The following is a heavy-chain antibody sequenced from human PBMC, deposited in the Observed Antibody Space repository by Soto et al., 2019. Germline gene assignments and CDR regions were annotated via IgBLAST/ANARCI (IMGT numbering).Heavy chain of an antibody. V-gene: IGHV1-69*08. CDR2: IIPMFGIA. CDR3: ARDSGRSDVVPAAISAMDV. CDR1: GGNRYT. D-gene: IGHD2-2*01. Sequence: QVQLVQSGAEVKKPGSSVKVSCKCSGGNRYTITWVRQAPGQGLEWMGKIIPMFGIATYAQNFQGRVTIRADXPXXXAXVGLSSLGSEDTAVYYCARDSGRSDVVPAAISAMDVWGQGTTVTVSS. J-gene: IGHJ6*02.